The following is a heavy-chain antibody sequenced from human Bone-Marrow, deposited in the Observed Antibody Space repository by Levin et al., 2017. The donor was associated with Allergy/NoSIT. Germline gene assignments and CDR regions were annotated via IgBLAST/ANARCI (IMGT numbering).Heavy chain of an antibody. CDR2: ISYDGSNK. Sequence: PGGSLRLSCAASGFTFSSYAMHWVRQAPGKGLEWVAVISYDGSNKYYADSVKGRFTISRDNSKNTLYLQMNSLRAEDTAVYYCARDSAAMVSSTYYYYGMDVWGQGTTVTVSS. J-gene: IGHJ6*02. CDR1: GFTFSSYA. D-gene: IGHD5-18*01. V-gene: IGHV3-30-3*01. CDR3: ARDSAAMVSSTYYYYGMDV.